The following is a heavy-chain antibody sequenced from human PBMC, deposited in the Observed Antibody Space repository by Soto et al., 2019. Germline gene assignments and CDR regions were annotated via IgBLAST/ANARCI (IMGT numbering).Heavy chain of an antibody. D-gene: IGHD3-9*01. Sequence: SETLSLTCTVSGGSISSGGYYWSWIRQHPGKGLEWIGYIYYSGSTYYNPSLKSRVTLLVDTSKNQFSLKLSSVTAADTAVYYCARDLWENYDILTGGQVGAVGWFDPWGQGTLVTVSS. V-gene: IGHV4-31*03. CDR1: GGSISSGGYY. J-gene: IGHJ5*02. CDR2: IYYSGST. CDR3: ARDLWENYDILTGGQVGAVGWFDP.